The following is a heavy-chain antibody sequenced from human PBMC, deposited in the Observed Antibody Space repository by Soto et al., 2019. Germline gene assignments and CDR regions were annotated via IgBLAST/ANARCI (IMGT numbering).Heavy chain of an antibody. CDR2: IYTSGST. D-gene: IGHD3-3*01. CDR1: GGSISRYY. V-gene: IGHV4-4*07. CDR3: ARAADFWSGYEGDGMDV. J-gene: IGHJ6*02. Sequence: QVQLQESGPGLVKPSETLSLTCTVSGGSISRYYWSWIREPAGKGLAWFGRIYTSGSTNYNPCLKSRVTMSVHTAKNQFSLKLSSVAAADTAVYYCARAADFWSGYEGDGMDVWGQGTTVTVSS.